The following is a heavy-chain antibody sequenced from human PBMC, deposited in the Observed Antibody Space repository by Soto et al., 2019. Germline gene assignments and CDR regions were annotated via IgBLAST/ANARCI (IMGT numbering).Heavy chain of an antibody. CDR1: GFTFISYS. V-gene: IGHV3-48*02. CDR3: ASNKGGYCISTRCYAGYFDY. Sequence: PGGSLRLSCAASGFTFISYSMNWVRQAPWKGLEWVSYISSSSSTIYYADSVKGRFTISRDNAKNSLYLQMNSLRDEDTAVYYCASNKGGYCISTRCYAGYFDYWGQGTLVTVSS. D-gene: IGHD2-2*01. CDR2: ISSSSSTI. J-gene: IGHJ4*02.